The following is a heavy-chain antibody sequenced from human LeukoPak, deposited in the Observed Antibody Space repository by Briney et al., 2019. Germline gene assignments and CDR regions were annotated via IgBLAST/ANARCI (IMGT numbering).Heavy chain of an antibody. J-gene: IGHJ4*02. CDR2: ISYDGSNK. Sequence: GRSLRLSCAASGFTFSSYAMHWVRQAPGKRLEWVAVISYDGSNKYYADSVKGRFTISRDNSKNTLYLQMNSLRAEDTAVYYCARDQDIVGATVDYWGQGTLVTVSS. CDR3: ARDQDIVGATVDY. D-gene: IGHD1-26*01. CDR1: GFTFSSYA. V-gene: IGHV3-30-3*01.